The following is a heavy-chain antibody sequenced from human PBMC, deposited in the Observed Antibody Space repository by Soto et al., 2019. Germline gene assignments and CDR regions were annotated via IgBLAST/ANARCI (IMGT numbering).Heavy chain of an antibody. J-gene: IGHJ3*02. CDR3: ARHRGTGRRDAFDI. CDR2: IYYSGST. Sequence: QVQLQESGPGLVKPSETLSLTCTVSGGSISSYYWSWIRQPPGKGLEWSGDIYYSGSTNYNPSLRSRGTMAVDTSKKQFSLKLSSVTAADTAGYYCARHRGTGRRDAFDIWGQGTMVTVSS. V-gene: IGHV4-59*08. D-gene: IGHD3-10*01. CDR1: GGSISSYY.